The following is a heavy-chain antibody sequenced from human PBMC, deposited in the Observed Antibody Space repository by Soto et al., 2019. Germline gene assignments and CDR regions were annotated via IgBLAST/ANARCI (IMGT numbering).Heavy chain of an antibody. D-gene: IGHD3-22*01. Sequence: GGSLRLSCAASGFTFSSYGMHWVRQAPGKGLEWVAVISYDGSNKYHADSVKGRFTISRDNSKNTLYLQMNSLRAEDTAVYYCAKDSSYYDSSGLTPDYWGQGTLVTVSS. CDR3: AKDSSYYDSSGLTPDY. J-gene: IGHJ4*02. CDR1: GFTFSSYG. V-gene: IGHV3-30*18. CDR2: ISYDGSNK.